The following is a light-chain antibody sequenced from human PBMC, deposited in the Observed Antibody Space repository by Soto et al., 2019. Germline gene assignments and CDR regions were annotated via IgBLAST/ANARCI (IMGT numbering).Light chain of an antibody. CDR3: QQYNRYWT. V-gene: IGKV1-5*03. J-gene: IGKJ1*01. CDR1: QSISSS. CDR2: KAA. Sequence: DIQMTQSPSTLSASVGDRVTITCRASQSISSSFAWYQQKPGNAPKRLIYKAASYESGGPSRFSGSGSGTDITLTISSVQPDVFATYCCQQYNRYWTFGQGTKVEIK.